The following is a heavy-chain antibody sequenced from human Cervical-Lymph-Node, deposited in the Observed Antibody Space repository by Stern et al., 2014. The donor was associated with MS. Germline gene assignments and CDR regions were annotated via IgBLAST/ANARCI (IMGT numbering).Heavy chain of an antibody. J-gene: IGHJ4*02. CDR3: AKSMDYYDSSGYYD. Sequence: QVQLVQSGGGVVQPGRSLRLSCAASGFTFSSYGMHWVRQAPGKGLEWVAVISYDGSNKYYADSVKGRFTISRDNSKNTLYLQMNSLRAEDTAVYYCAKSMDYYDSSGYYDWGQGTLVTVSS. CDR1: GFTFSSYG. V-gene: IGHV3-30*18. D-gene: IGHD3-22*01. CDR2: ISYDGSNK.